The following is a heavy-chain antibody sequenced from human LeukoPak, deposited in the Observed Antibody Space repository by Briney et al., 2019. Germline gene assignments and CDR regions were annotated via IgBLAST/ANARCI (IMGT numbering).Heavy chain of an antibody. Sequence: ASVKVSCKASGYTFTSYGISWVRQAPGQGLEWMGWISAYNGNTNYAQKLQGRVTMTTDTSTSTAYMELRSLRSDDTAVYYCASTPFTFGGVIDWFDPWGQGTLVTVSS. CDR1: GYTFTSYG. CDR2: ISAYNGNT. D-gene: IGHD3-16*02. J-gene: IGHJ5*02. CDR3: ASTPFTFGGVIDWFDP. V-gene: IGHV1-18*01.